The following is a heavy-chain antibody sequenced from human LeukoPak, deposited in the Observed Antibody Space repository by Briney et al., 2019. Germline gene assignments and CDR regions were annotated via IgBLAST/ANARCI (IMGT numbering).Heavy chain of an antibody. Sequence: GGSLRLSCAASGFTFSSYSMNWVRQAPGKGLEWVSYISSSSSTIYYADSVKGRFTISRDNAKNSLYLQMNSLRAEDTAVYYCARDPVAGSDYWGQGTLVTVSS. CDR2: ISSSSSTI. D-gene: IGHD6-19*01. CDR3: ARDPVAGSDY. J-gene: IGHJ4*02. CDR1: GFTFSSYS. V-gene: IGHV3-48*04.